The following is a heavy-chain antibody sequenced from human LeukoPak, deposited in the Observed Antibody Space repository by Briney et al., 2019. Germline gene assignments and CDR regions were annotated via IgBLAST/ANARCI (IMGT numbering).Heavy chain of an antibody. Sequence: SETLSLTCTVSGGSISSYYWSWIRQPAGKGLEWIGRIYTSGSTNYNPSLKSRVTMSVDTSKNQFSLKLSTVTAADTAVYYCARDLYDFWSGYFSNSGGYYYYGMDVWGQGTTVTVSS. J-gene: IGHJ6*02. CDR1: GGSISSYY. D-gene: IGHD3-3*01. CDR3: ARDLYDFWSGYFSNSGGYYYYGMDV. CDR2: IYTSGST. V-gene: IGHV4-4*07.